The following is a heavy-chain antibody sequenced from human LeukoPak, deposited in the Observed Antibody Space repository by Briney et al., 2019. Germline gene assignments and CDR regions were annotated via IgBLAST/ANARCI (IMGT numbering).Heavy chain of an antibody. Sequence: GGSLRLSCAASGFTFSSYGMHWVRQAPGKGLECVAFRRYDGSNKYYADSVKGRFTISRDDSKNTLYLQMNSLRAEDTAVYYCAKDLGTVTTVTTYFDYWGQGTLVTVSS. CDR3: AKDLGTVTTVTTYFDY. V-gene: IGHV3-30*02. D-gene: IGHD4-17*01. CDR1: GFTFSSYG. J-gene: IGHJ4*02. CDR2: RRYDGSNK.